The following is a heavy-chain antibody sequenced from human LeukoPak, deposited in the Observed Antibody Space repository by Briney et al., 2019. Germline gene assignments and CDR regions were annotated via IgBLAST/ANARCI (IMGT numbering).Heavy chain of an antibody. J-gene: IGHJ5*02. CDR1: GYTFTCYY. CDR2: INPNSGGT. CDR3: ARDPRLRFLEWFHNKSNNWFDP. D-gene: IGHD3-3*01. V-gene: IGHV1-2*02. Sequence: GASVKVSCKASGYTFTCYYMHWVRQAPGQGLEWMGWINPNSGGTNYAQKFQGRVTMTRDTSISTAYMELSRLRSDDTAVYYCARDPRLRFLEWFHNKSNNWFDPWGQGTLVTVSS.